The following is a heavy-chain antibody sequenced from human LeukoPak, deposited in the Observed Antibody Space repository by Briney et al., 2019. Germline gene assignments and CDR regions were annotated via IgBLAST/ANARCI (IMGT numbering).Heavy chain of an antibody. J-gene: IGHJ4*02. D-gene: IGHD4-17*01. CDR2: FSFNDKNT. V-gene: IGHV3-23*01. CDR3: TKDPSLYYGDYIIR. CDR1: GFTFSSYA. Sequence: AGGSLRLSCAASGFTFSSYAMRWVRQAPGKGLEWVSGFSFNDKNTYYADSVKGRFTISRDNSKNTLYLQINRLRSDDTAVYYCTKDPSLYYGDYIIRWGQGTLVIVSS.